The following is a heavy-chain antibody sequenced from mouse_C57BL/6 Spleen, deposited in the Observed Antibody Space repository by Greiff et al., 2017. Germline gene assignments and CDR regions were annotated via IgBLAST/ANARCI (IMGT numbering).Heavy chain of an antibody. J-gene: IGHJ4*01. CDR3: AGRVYDYDGGYYAMDY. V-gene: IGHV1-7*01. CDR1: GYTFTSYW. CDR2: INPRSGNN. D-gene: IGHD2-4*01. Sequence: VQLVESGAELAKPGASVKLSCKASGYTFTSYWMHWVKQRPGKGLEWIGYINPRSGNNKYNQKFKDKATLTADKSSSPAYMQLVDLTYEGSAFYYFAGRVYDYDGGYYAMDYWGQGTSVTVSS.